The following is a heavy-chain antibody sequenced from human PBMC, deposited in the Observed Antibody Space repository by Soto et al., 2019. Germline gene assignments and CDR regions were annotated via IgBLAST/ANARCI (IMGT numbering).Heavy chain of an antibody. CDR3: ARGEDGGNSGFDY. CDR2: IYPSDSDT. D-gene: IGHD2-21*02. J-gene: IGHJ4*02. V-gene: IGHV5-51*03. CDR1: GYKFSTYW. Sequence: EVQLVQSGAEVKKPGESLKISCKGSGYKFSTYWIGWVRQMPGKGLELMGIIYPSDSDTRYSPSFQGQVTISADKSITPAYLQWSRLKASDTAMYYCARGEDGGNSGFDYWGQGTLVTVSS.